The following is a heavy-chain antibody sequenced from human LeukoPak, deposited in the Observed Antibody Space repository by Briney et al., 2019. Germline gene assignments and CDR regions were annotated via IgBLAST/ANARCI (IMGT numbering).Heavy chain of an antibody. D-gene: IGHD3-16*01. V-gene: IGHV1-69*04. CDR1: GGTFSSYA. CDR2: IIPIFGIA. CDR3: ARDGGPQHY. Sequence: ASVKVSCKASGGTFSSYAISWVRQAPGQGREWMGRIIPIFGIANYAQKFQGRDTITADKSTSTAYMELSSLRSEDTAVYYCARDGGPQHYWGQGTLVTVSS. J-gene: IGHJ4*02.